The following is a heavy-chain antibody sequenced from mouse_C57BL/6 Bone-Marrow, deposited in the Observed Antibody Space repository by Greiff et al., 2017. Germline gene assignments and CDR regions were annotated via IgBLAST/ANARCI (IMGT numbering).Heavy chain of an antibody. Sequence: VQLQQSGAELARPGASVKMSCKASGYTFTSYTMHWVKQRPGQGLEWIGYINPSSGYTKYNQKFKDKATLTADKSSSTAYMQLSSLTSEDSAVYYCARHDYDLYYAMDYWGQGTSVTVSS. J-gene: IGHJ4*01. CDR3: ARHDYDLYYAMDY. V-gene: IGHV1-4*01. CDR1: GYTFTSYT. D-gene: IGHD2-4*01. CDR2: INPSSGYT.